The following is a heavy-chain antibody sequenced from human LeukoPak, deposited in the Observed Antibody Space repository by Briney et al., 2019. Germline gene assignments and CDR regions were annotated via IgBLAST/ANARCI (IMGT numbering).Heavy chain of an antibody. Sequence: ASVKVSCKASGYTFTGYNMHWVRQAPGQGLEWMGRINPKSGATNYVQKFQGRVTMTRDTSISTAYMELSGLTSDDTAVYYCARPRATIVVDDGYDIWGQGTMVTVSS. CDR2: INPKSGAT. CDR1: GYTFTGYN. J-gene: IGHJ3*02. CDR3: ARPRATIVVDDGYDI. V-gene: IGHV1-2*06. D-gene: IGHD3-22*01.